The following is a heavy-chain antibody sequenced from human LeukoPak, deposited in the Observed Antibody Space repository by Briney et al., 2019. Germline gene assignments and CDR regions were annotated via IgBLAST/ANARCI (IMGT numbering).Heavy chain of an antibody. CDR2: LWYDGSNK. CDR3: ARDQNEGYGDYFYYFDY. J-gene: IGHJ4*02. CDR1: WFSFRSHG. V-gene: IGHV3-33*01. D-gene: IGHD4-17*01. Sequence: RFLGPSRAGSWFSFRSHGMHLGRQAPGKGLGRGGVLWYDGSNKYYVDSVKGQFTISRDNSKNTLYLQMNSLRAEDTAVYYCARDQNEGYGDYFYYFDYWGQGTLVTVSS.